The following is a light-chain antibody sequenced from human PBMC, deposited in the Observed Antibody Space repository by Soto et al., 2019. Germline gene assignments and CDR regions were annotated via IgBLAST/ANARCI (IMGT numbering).Light chain of an antibody. CDR3: QQYYASPFT. J-gene: IGKJ3*01. CDR2: WAS. V-gene: IGKV4-1*01. Sequence: DIVMTQSPESLAVSLGERATINCKSSQNVLYSSNNKNYLAWYQQKPRQPPKLLIYWASTRESGVPDRFSGSGSGTDFTLTISSLQAEDVAVYYCQQYYASPFTFGPGTKVEVK. CDR1: QNVLYSSNNKNY.